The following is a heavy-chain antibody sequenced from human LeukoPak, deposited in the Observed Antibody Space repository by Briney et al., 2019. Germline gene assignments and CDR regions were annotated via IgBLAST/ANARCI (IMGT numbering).Heavy chain of an antibody. Sequence: KVSXKASGYTFTGYYMHWVRQAPGQGLEGMGWINPNSGGTNYAQKFQGRVTMTRDTSISTAYMELSRLRSDDTAVYYCARDGRDYYDSSGYYYGMDVWGQGTTVTVSS. D-gene: IGHD3-22*01. CDR2: INPNSGGT. CDR1: GYTFTGYY. CDR3: ARDGRDYYDSSGYYYGMDV. J-gene: IGHJ6*02. V-gene: IGHV1-2*02.